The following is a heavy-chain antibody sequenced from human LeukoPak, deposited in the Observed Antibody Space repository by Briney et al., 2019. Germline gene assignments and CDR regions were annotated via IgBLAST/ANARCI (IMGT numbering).Heavy chain of an antibody. J-gene: IGHJ5*02. CDR2: IYPGDSDT. V-gene: IGHV5-51*01. CDR3: ARCLVAGCSCYSFWFDP. Sequence: GESLKISCKGSGYSFTSYWIGWVRQMPGKGLEWMGIIYPGDSDTRYSPSFQGQVTISADKSISTAYLQWSSLKASDTAMYYCARCLVAGCSCYSFWFDPWGQGTLVTVSS. D-gene: IGHD2-15*01. CDR1: GYSFTSYW.